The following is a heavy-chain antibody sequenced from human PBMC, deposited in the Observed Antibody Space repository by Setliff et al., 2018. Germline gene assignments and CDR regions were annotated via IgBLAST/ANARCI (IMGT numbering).Heavy chain of an antibody. D-gene: IGHD2-21*01. V-gene: IGHV4-34*01. CDR3: ARVRSVVIAYYYYMDV. CDR2: INHSGRT. CDR1: GGSYRGYY. J-gene: IGHJ6*03. Sequence: SETMSLTCAVYGGSYRGYYWSWIRQSPGKGLEWMGEINHSGRTNYNPSFKSRVTISVDTSKNQFSLKLSSVTAADTAVYYCARVRSVVIAYYYYMDVWGKGTTVTVSS.